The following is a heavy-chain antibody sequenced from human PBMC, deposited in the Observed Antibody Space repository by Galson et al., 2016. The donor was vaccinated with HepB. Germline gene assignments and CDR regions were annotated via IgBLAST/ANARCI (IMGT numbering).Heavy chain of an antibody. D-gene: IGHD2-2*01. CDR1: GYTFTRYA. CDR3: ARWCSSTSCHGGMDV. J-gene: IGHJ6*02. CDR2: INAGNGNT. Sequence: SVKVSCKASGYTFTRYAMHWVRQAPGQRPEWMGWINAGNGNTKYSQKFQGRVTITRDTSASTGYMELSSLRSEDTAVYYCARWCSSTSCHGGMDVWGQGTTVTVSS. V-gene: IGHV1-3*01.